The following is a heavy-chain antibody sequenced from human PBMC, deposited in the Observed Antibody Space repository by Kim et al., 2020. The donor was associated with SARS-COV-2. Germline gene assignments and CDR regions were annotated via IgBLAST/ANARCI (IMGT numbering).Heavy chain of an antibody. Sequence: SETLSLTCTVSGGSISSSSYYWGWIRQPPGKGLEWIGSIYYSGSTYYNPSLKSRVTISVDTSKNQFSLKLSSVTAADTAAYYCASERIVWDFWSGYYWDYWGQGTLVTVSS. V-gene: IGHV4-39*01. CDR1: GGSISSSSYY. D-gene: IGHD3-3*01. CDR3: ASERIVWDFWSGYYWDY. CDR2: IYYSGST. J-gene: IGHJ4*02.